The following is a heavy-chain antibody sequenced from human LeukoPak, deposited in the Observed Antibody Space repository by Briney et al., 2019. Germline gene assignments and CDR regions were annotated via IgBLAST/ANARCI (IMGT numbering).Heavy chain of an antibody. V-gene: IGHV3-48*01. J-gene: IGHJ4*02. CDR2: ISSSSSTI. Sequence: GGSLRLSCAASGFTFSSYSMNWVRQAPGKGLEWVSYISSSSSTIYYADSVKGGFTISRDNAKNSLYLQMNSLRAEDTAVYYCARAYYDSSGYHYFDYWGQGTLVTVSS. CDR3: ARAYYDSSGYHYFDY. D-gene: IGHD3-22*01. CDR1: GFTFSSYS.